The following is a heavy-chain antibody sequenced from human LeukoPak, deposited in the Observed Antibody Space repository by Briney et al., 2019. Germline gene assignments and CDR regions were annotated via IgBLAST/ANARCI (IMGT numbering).Heavy chain of an antibody. D-gene: IGHD5-24*01. CDR3: AKGEGRRLQLEY. CDR2: IYSGGII. J-gene: IGHJ4*02. CDR1: GFTVSSNY. Sequence: GGSLRLSCAASGFTVSSNYMSWVRQAPGKGLEWVSVIYSGGIIYYTDSVKGRFTISRDNSKNTLYLQMNSLRAEDTAVYYCAKGEGRRLQLEYWGQGTLVTVST. V-gene: IGHV3-53*01.